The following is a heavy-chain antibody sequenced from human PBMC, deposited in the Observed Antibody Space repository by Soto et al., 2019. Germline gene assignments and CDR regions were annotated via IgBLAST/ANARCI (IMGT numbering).Heavy chain of an antibody. D-gene: IGHD2-2*01. CDR1: GFTISSNY. CDR3: ARELRDIVLVPAANYYMDV. Sequence: GGSLRLSCAASGFTISSNYMSWVRQAPGKGLEWVSVIFSGGTTYYADSVKGRFTISRDNSKNTLYLQMSSLRVEDTSVYYCARELRDIVLVPAANYYMDVWGKGTTVTVSS. CDR2: IFSGGTT. J-gene: IGHJ6*03. V-gene: IGHV3-66*01.